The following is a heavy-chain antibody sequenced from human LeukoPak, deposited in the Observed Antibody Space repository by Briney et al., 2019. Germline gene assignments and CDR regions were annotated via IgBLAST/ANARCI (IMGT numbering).Heavy chain of an antibody. CDR2: INHSGST. J-gene: IGHJ4*02. CDR1: GGSFSGYY. D-gene: IGHD2-15*01. V-gene: IGHV4-34*01. Sequence: SETLSLTCAVYGGSFSGYYWSWIRQPPGKGLEWIGEINHSGSTNYNPSLKSRVTISVDTSKNQFSLKLSSVTAADTAVYYCARVSSCSGGSCYRGLIGYWGQGTLVTVSS. CDR3: ARVSSCSGGSCYRGLIGY.